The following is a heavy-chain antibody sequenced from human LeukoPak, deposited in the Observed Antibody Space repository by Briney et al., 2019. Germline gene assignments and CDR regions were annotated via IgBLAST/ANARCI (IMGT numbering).Heavy chain of an antibody. V-gene: IGHV4-59*01. CDR2: IYYSGST. CDR3: ARAKNRLGIRSQFDY. CDR1: GGSISSYY. D-gene: IGHD7-27*01. J-gene: IGHJ4*02. Sequence: SETLSLTCTVSGGSISSYYWSWIRQPPGKGLEWIGYIYYSGSTNYNPSLKSRVTISVDTSKNQFSLKLKSVTAADTAMYYCARAKNRLGIRSQFDYWGQGTLVTVSS.